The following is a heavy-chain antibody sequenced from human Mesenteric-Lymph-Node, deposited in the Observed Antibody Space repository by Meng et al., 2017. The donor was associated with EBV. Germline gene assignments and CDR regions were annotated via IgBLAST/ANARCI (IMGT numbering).Heavy chain of an antibody. D-gene: IGHD2-2*01. Sequence: EPGPGPGKPSGTPSPPSAFSGGPISRSNGWSWAPQPPGKGLEWIRYIYHSGSTNYNPSLKSRVTISVDKSKNQFSLKLSSVTAADTAVYYCASHRYCSSTSCSWFDPWGQGTLVTVSS. J-gene: IGHJ5*02. CDR3: ASHRYCSSTSCSWFDP. CDR2: IYHSGST. CDR1: GGPISRSNG. V-gene: IGHV4-4*02.